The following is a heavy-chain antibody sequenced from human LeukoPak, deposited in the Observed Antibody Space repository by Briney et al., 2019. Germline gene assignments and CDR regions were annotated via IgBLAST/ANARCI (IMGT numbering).Heavy chain of an antibody. CDR3: ARDRFGELFPDY. J-gene: IGHJ4*02. CDR2: INSDGSST. D-gene: IGHD3-10*01. V-gene: IGHV3-74*01. Sequence: PGGSLRLSCAASGFTFSSYAMHWVRQAPGKGLVWVSRINSDGSSTSYADSAKGRFTISRDNAKNTLYLQMNSLRAEDTAVYYCARDRFGELFPDYWGQGTLVTVSS. CDR1: GFTFSSYA.